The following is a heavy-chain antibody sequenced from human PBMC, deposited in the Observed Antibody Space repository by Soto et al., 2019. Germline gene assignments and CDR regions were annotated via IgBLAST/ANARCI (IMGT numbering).Heavy chain of an antibody. D-gene: IGHD1-26*01. CDR3: ARDGDQWDQRCCDN. CDR1: GHISGHYG. Sequence: QVQLLQSAPELTKPGASVKVSCRVSGHISGHYGISWVRLRAGQGLELMGWISSHRGHTNYAHKFRGRVTMTTDPSPATVSMELTNLLSDDTAVYFCARDGDQWDQRCCDNCGQGTLVTVSS. CDR2: ISSHRGHT. V-gene: IGHV1-18*01. J-gene: IGHJ4*02.